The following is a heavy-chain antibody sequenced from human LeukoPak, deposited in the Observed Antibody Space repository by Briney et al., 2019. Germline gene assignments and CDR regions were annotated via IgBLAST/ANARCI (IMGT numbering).Heavy chain of an antibody. V-gene: IGHV3-30*03. Sequence: GRSLRLSCAASGFTFSSYVMHWVRQAPGKGLEWVAVISYDGSNKYYADSVKGRFTISRDNSKNTLYLQMNSLRAEDTAVNYCARDRHHTLLWFGELLDGFDPWGQGTLVTVSS. CDR1: GFTFSSYV. CDR2: ISYDGSNK. CDR3: ARDRHHTLLWFGELLDGFDP. J-gene: IGHJ5*02. D-gene: IGHD3-10*01.